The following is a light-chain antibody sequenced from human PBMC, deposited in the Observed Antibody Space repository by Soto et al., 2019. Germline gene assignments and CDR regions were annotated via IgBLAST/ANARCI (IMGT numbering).Light chain of an antibody. CDR1: QSVNIH. CDR3: QQYNKWPRT. Sequence: EIVMTQSPATLSVSPRERATLSCRASQSVNIHLAWYQQKPGQAPRLLIYGASARATGIPAKFSGSGSGTEFTLTISSLQSEDFAVYYCQQYNKWPRTFGQGTKVDIK. V-gene: IGKV3D-15*01. J-gene: IGKJ1*01. CDR2: GAS.